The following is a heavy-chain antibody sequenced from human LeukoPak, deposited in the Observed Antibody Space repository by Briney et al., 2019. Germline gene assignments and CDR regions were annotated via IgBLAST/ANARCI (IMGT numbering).Heavy chain of an antibody. CDR2: IYYSGST. Sequence: SETLSLTCTVSGCSISSSSYYLGWIRQPPGKGLEWIGSIYYSGSTYYNPSLKSRVTISVDTSKNQFSLKLSSVTAADTAVYYCASDGLAARPTDYWGQGTLVTVSS. D-gene: IGHD6-6*01. CDR3: ASDGLAARPTDY. J-gene: IGHJ4*02. V-gene: IGHV4-39*01. CDR1: GCSISSSSYY.